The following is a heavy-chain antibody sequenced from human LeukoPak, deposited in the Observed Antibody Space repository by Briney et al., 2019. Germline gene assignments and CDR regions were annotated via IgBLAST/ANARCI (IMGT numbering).Heavy chain of an antibody. V-gene: IGHV4-61*02. CDR2: IYTSGST. J-gene: IGHJ4*02. Sequence: SETLSLACTVSRGSISSGSYYWSWIRQPAGKGLEWIGRIYTSGSTNYNPSLKSRGTISLDTSKNQFSLKLSSVTAADTAVYYCARSSGYVFDYWGQGTLVTVSS. CDR3: ARSSGYVFDY. CDR1: RGSISSGSYY. D-gene: IGHD3-22*01.